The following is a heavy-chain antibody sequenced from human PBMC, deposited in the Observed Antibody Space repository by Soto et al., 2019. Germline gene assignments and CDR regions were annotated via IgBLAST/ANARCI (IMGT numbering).Heavy chain of an antibody. J-gene: IGHJ5*02. V-gene: IGHV3-23*01. D-gene: IGHD1-26*01. CDR1: GFTFSSYW. Sequence: GVSLQLSCSASGFTFSSYWMGWVRQAPGKGLGWVSAISASGDSTYYADAVKGRFTISRDNSKNTLYLEMNSLRAEDTALYYCAKTLLKILPGILWRDPWSQGTWVTISS. CDR3: AKTLLKILPGILWRDP. CDR2: ISASGDST.